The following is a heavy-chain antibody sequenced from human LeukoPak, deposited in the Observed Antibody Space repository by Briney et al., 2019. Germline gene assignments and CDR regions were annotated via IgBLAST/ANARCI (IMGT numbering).Heavy chain of an antibody. CDR2: INHNSGGT. V-gene: IGHV1-2*02. CDR1: GYTFTGYY. CDR3: SSDKQLDWAHYYYYYVHV. Sequence: ASVKVSCKASGYTFTGYYMHWVRQAPGQGLEWMGWINHNSGGTNYAQKLSGRVTMTRDTSISTDYMELSRHRSDSKAVDYCSSDKQLDWAHYYYYYVHVWGKGTTVTVSS. D-gene: IGHD1-1*01. J-gene: IGHJ6*03.